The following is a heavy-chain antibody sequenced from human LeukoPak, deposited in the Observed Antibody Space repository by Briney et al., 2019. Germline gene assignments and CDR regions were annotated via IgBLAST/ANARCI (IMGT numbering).Heavy chain of an antibody. D-gene: IGHD2-8*01. V-gene: IGHV4-34*01. CDR2: INHSGST. CDR3: ARGEWSDY. CDR1: GGSFSRYY. Sequence: PSETLSLTCAVYGGSFSRYYWSWIRQPPGKGLEWIGEINHSGSTNYNPSLKSRVTISVDTSKNQFSLKLSSVTAADTAVYYCARGEWSDYWGQGTLVTVSS. J-gene: IGHJ4*02.